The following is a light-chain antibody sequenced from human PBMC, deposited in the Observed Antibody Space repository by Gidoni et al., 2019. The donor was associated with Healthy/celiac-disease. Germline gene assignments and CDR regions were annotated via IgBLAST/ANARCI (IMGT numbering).Light chain of an antibody. CDR1: QGSSNY. Sequence: DIQMTQSPSSLSASVGDRVTITCRASQGSSNYLAWYQQKPGKVPKLLIYAASTLQSGVPSRFSSSGSGTDFTITISSLQPEDVATYYCQKYNSAPTFGQGTKVEIK. CDR2: AAS. J-gene: IGKJ1*01. V-gene: IGKV1-27*01. CDR3: QKYNSAPT.